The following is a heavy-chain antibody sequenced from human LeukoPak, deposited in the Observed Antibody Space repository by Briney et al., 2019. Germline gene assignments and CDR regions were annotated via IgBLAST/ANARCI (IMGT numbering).Heavy chain of an antibody. CDR1: GFTFSRYG. Sequence: GGSLRLSCAASGFTFSRYGMQWVRQAPGKGLEWVAVISYDGSNKYYADSVKGRFTISRDNSKNTLYLQMNSLRAEDTAVYYCARDVVVAVAAQVGATVYYYYYMDVWGKGTTVTVSS. CDR2: ISYDGSNK. D-gene: IGHD6-19*01. J-gene: IGHJ6*03. CDR3: ARDVVVAVAAQVGATVYYYYYMDV. V-gene: IGHV3-30*03.